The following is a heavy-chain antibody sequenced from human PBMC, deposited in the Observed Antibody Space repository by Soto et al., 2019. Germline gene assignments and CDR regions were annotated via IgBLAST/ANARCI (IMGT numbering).Heavy chain of an antibody. Sequence: QVHLVQSGAEVKKPGASVKVSCTASGYTFIDSFIHWFRQAPGQGLGWMGWTNPNSVAPEFAQKFQGMVTMTRDTSISTAYMELSRLKSDDTAVYYCSRDLGGYDLYGPDSWGQGTLGTVSS. CDR3: SRDLGGYDLYGPDS. J-gene: IGHJ4*02. CDR2: TNPNSVAP. V-gene: IGHV1-2*02. CDR1: GYTFIDSF. D-gene: IGHD5-12*01.